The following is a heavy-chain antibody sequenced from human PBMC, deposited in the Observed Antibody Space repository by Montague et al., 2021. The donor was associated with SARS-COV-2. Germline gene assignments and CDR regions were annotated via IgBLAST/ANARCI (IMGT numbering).Heavy chain of an antibody. CDR3: ARVPPYYYDSSGYYSGAFDI. D-gene: IGHD3-22*01. CDR2: IYTSGST. V-gene: IGHV4-4*07. Sequence: SETLSLTCTVSGGSISSYYWGWIRQPAGKGLEWIGRIYTSGSTNYNPSLKSRVTISVDTSKNQFSLKLSSVTAADTAVYYCARVPPYYYDSSGYYSGAFDIWGQGTMVTVSS. J-gene: IGHJ3*02. CDR1: GGSISSYY.